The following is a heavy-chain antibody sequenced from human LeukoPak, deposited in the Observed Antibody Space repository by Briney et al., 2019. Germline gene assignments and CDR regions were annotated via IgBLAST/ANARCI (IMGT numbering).Heavy chain of an antibody. CDR1: GGSISSSSYY. V-gene: IGHV4-39*01. CDR3: ASGPFPNT. J-gene: IGHJ4*02. Sequence: SETLSLTCTVSGGSISSSSYYWGWIRQPPGKGLEWIGSIYYSGSTYYNPSLKSRVTISVDTSKNQFSLKLSSVTAADTAVYYCASGPFPNTWGQETLVTVSS. CDR2: IYYSGST. D-gene: IGHD2/OR15-2a*01.